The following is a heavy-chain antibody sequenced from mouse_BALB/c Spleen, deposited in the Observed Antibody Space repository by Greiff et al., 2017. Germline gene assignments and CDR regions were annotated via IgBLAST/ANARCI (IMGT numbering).Heavy chain of an antibody. CDR2: INPSNGRT. Sequence: QVQLQQPGAELVKPGASVKLSCKASGYTFTSYWMHWVKQRPGQGLEWIGEINPSNGRTNYNEKFKSKATLTVDKSSSTAYMQLSSLTSEDSAVYYCARSGRLPPFDYWGQGTTLTVSS. D-gene: IGHD1-2*01. CDR1: GYTFTSYW. V-gene: IGHV1S81*02. CDR3: ARSGRLPPFDY. J-gene: IGHJ2*01.